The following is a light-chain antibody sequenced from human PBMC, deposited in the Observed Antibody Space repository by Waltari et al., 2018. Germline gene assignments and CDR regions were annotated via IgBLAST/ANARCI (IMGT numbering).Light chain of an antibody. V-gene: IGKV1-33*01. Sequence: DIQITQSPPSLSASVGDRVTISCQASQDISTYLNWDQHKPGKSPKLLIHDASNLATGVPSRFSGRGSGTVFSFTISSLQPEDFATYYCQHYDFLPTFGPGTKVDV. J-gene: IGKJ3*01. CDR1: QDISTY. CDR3: QHYDFLPT. CDR2: DAS.